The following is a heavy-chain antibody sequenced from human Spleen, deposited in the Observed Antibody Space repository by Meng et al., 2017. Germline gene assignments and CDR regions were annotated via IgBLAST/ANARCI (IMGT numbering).Heavy chain of an antibody. Sequence: GGSLRLSCAASGFTFSSYEMNWVRQAPGKGLEWVSGINWNGGSTGYADSVKGRFTISRDNAKNSLYLQMNGLRAEDTALYYCATFPRVFDIWGQGTMVTVSS. J-gene: IGHJ3*02. CDR3: ATFPRVFDI. CDR2: INWNGGST. V-gene: IGHV3-20*04. CDR1: GFTFSSYE.